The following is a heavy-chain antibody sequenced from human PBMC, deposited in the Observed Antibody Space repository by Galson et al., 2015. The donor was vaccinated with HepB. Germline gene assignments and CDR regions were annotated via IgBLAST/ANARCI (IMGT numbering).Heavy chain of an antibody. Sequence: SLRLSCAASGFTFSSYAMSWVRQAPGKGLEWVSAISGSGGSTYYADSVKARFTISRDNSKNTLYLQMNSLRAEDTAVYYCAKDERAAAGTPDAFDIWGQGTMVTVSS. CDR1: GFTFSSYA. J-gene: IGHJ3*02. D-gene: IGHD6-13*01. V-gene: IGHV3-23*01. CDR2: ISGSGGST. CDR3: AKDERAAAGTPDAFDI.